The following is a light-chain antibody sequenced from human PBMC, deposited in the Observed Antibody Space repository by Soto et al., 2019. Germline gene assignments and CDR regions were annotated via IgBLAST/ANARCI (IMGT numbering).Light chain of an antibody. CDR3: LQDYNYPLT. V-gene: IGKV1-17*03. J-gene: IGKJ4*01. CDR2: SAN. Sequence: DIQMTQSPSDMSASVGDRVTITCRASQDISNFLVWFQQRPGKVPKRLMYSANRLESGVPSRFSGSGSGTEFTLTISSLQPEDFGTYYCLQDYNYPLTFGGGTRLEI. CDR1: QDISNF.